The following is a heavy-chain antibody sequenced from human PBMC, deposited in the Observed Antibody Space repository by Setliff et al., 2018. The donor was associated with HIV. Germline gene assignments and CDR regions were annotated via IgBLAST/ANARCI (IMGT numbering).Heavy chain of an antibody. Sequence: SVKVSCKASGGTFSSYAISWVRQAPGQGLEWMGGIIPIFGTANYAQKFQGRVTITADESTSTAYMELSSLRSEDTAVYYCARVYVDLTKYYNFWSGYPDYWGQGTSVTVSS. CDR1: GGTFSSYA. V-gene: IGHV1-69*13. J-gene: IGHJ4*02. CDR3: ARVYVDLTKYYNFWSGYPDY. CDR2: IIPIFGTA. D-gene: IGHD3-3*01.